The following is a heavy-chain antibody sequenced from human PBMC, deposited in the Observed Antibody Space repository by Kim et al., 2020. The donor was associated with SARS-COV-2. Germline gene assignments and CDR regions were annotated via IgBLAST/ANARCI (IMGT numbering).Heavy chain of an antibody. D-gene: IGHD6-19*01. Sequence: NPSLKIRVTISLATSNNQFSLKLTSVTAADPAVYYCARDLRSGWYYFDSWGPGTLVTVSS. V-gene: IGHV4-59*01. J-gene: IGHJ4*02. CDR3: ARDLRSGWYYFDS.